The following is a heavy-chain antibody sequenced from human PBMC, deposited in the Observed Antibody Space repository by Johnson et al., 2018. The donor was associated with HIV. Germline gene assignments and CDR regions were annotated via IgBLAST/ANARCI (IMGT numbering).Heavy chain of an antibody. Sequence: VQLVESGGGVARPGGSLRLSCAASGFTFDDYGMSWVRQAPGKGLEWVSCIGSGGITYYLDYVKARFTTSRENAKNSVYLQMNSLGAGDTAVYYCTRRNWNSGSGFDIWGQGTMVIVSS. CDR3: TRRNWNSGSGFDI. J-gene: IGHJ3*02. CDR2: IGSGGIT. V-gene: IGHV3-13*01. CDR1: GFTFDDYG. D-gene: IGHD1-7*01.